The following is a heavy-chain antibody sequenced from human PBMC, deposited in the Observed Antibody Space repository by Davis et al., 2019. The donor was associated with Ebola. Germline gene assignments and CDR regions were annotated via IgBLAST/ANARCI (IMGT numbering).Heavy chain of an antibody. CDR1: GFTFDDYA. V-gene: IGHV3-9*01. J-gene: IGHJ4*02. Sequence: SLKISCAASGFTFDDYAMHWVRQAPGKGLEWVSGISWNSGSIGYADSVKGRFTISRDNAKNSLYLQMNSLRAEDTALYYCAKGRDDYGDYGLDYWGQGTLVTVSS. D-gene: IGHD4-17*01. CDR3: AKGRDDYGDYGLDY. CDR2: ISWNSGSI.